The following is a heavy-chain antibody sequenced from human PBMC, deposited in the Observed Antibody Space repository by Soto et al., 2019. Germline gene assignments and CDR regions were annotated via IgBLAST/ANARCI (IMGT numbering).Heavy chain of an antibody. J-gene: IGHJ6*02. Sequence: SETLSLTCTVSGGSISSGDYHWSWIRQPPGKGLEWIGYIYYSGSTYYKPSLKSRVTISVDTSKNQFSLKLSSVTAADTAVYYCARVSAYYYYGMDVWGQGTTVTVSS. CDR2: IYYSGST. CDR3: ARVSAYYYYGMDV. CDR1: GGSISSGDYH. D-gene: IGHD2-2*01. V-gene: IGHV4-30-4*01.